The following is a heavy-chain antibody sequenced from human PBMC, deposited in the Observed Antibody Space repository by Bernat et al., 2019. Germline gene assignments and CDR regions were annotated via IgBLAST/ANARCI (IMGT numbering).Heavy chain of an antibody. CDR3: AGALGVAATARY. CDR1: GFTFSSYA. J-gene: IGHJ4*02. Sequence: QVQLVESGGGVVQPGRSLRLSCAASGFTFSSYAMHWVRQAPGKGLEWVAVISNDGSNKYYADSVKGRFTISRDNSKNTLYLQMNSLRAEDTAVYYCAGALGVAATARYWGQGTLVTVSS. V-gene: IGHV3-30-3*01. CDR2: ISNDGSNK. D-gene: IGHD2-15*01.